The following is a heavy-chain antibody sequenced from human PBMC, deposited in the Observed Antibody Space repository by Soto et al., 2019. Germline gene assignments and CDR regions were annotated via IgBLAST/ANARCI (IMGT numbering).Heavy chain of an antibody. CDR2: ISSDGSNK. V-gene: IGHV3-30-3*01. D-gene: IGHD2-15*01. CDR1: GFSLSNYA. CDR3: ARDYFGGKPYNSYYGMDV. Sequence: GGSLRLSCAASGFSLSNYAMHWVRQTPGKGLEWVAVISSDGSNKYYADSVKGRFTFSRDNSKNTLYLQMNSLSAEDTAVFYCARDYFGGKPYNSYYGMDVWGQGTTVTVSS. J-gene: IGHJ6*02.